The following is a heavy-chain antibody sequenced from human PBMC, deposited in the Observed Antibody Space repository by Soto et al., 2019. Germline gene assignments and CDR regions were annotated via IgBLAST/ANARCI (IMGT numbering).Heavy chain of an antibody. V-gene: IGHV1-18*01. CDR2: ISAYNGNT. CDR3: ARDPSYYGDYPRGTFDY. CDR1: GYTFTSYG. D-gene: IGHD4-17*01. Sequence: SVKVSCKASGYTFTSYGISWVRQAPVQGLEWMGWISAYNGNTNYAQRLQGRVTMTTDTSTSTAYMELRSLRSDDTAVYYCARDPSYYGDYPRGTFDYWGQGTLVTVSS. J-gene: IGHJ4*02.